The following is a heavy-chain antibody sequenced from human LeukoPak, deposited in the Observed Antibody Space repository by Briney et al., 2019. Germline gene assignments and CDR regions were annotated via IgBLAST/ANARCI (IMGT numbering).Heavy chain of an antibody. Sequence: KPSENPSLNCAVYGGSFSGYYWSWIRQPPGKGLEGIWGINHSGSTNYNPSLKSRVTISVDTSKNQFSLKLSSVTAADTAVYYCARKAQEQWLVRSRDNWFDPWGQGTLVTVSS. D-gene: IGHD6-19*01. CDR2: INHSGST. CDR1: GGSFSGYY. J-gene: IGHJ5*02. V-gene: IGHV4-34*01. CDR3: ARKAQEQWLVRSRDNWFDP.